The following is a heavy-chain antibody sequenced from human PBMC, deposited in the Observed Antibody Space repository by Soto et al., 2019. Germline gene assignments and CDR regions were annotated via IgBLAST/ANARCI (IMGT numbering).Heavy chain of an antibody. CDR1: GYSFTSYW. V-gene: IGHV5-51*01. J-gene: IGHJ6*02. CDR2: IYPGDSDT. Sequence: GESLKICCKGSGYSFTSYWINGVRQMPGKGLEWMGIIYPGDSDTRYSPSFQGQVTISADKSISTAYLQWRSLKASDTAMYYCARHHGSPGSYFGMDVWGQGTTVTV. D-gene: IGHD6-13*01. CDR3: ARHHGSPGSYFGMDV.